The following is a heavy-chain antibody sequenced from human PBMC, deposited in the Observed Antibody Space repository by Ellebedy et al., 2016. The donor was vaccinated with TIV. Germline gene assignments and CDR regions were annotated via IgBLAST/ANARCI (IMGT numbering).Heavy chain of an antibody. CDR3: ARDWGWYSSSPNWFDP. J-gene: IGHJ5*02. Sequence: SVKVSCXASGGTFSSYTISWVRQAPGQGLEWMGGIIPISDTANYAQKLQGRVTMTTDTSTSTAYMELRSLRSDDTAVYYCARDWGWYSSSPNWFDPWGQGTLVTVSS. V-gene: IGHV1-69*05. CDR2: IIPISDTA. CDR1: GGTFSSYT. D-gene: IGHD6-6*01.